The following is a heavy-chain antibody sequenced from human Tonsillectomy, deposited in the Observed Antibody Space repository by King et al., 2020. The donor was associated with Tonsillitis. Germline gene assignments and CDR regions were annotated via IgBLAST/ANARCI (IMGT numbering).Heavy chain of an antibody. Sequence: VQLVESGGGLVQPGGSLRLSCAASGFTFSIHAMSWVRKAPGKGLEWVSTISGSNSGTYYAASGKGRFTISRDNSENTLYLQRSSLRAEDTAVYYCAKELWDCSSTSCPSYWYFDLWGRGTLVTVSS. J-gene: IGHJ2*01. V-gene: IGHV3-23*04. CDR1: GFTFSIHA. CDR3: AKELWDCSSTSCPSYWYFDL. D-gene: IGHD2-2*01. CDR2: ISGSNSGT.